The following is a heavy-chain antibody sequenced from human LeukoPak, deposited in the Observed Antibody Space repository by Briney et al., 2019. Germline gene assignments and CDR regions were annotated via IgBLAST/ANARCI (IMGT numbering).Heavy chain of an antibody. CDR3: ARGYCTNGVCYFIDY. Sequence: GRSLRLSCAASGFTFSSYGMHWVRQAPGRGLEWVAVIWYDGSNKNYADSVKGRLTISRDNSKNTLYLQMNSLRAEDTALYYCARGYCTNGVCYFIDYWGQGTLVTVSS. CDR2: IWYDGSNK. D-gene: IGHD2-8*01. CDR1: GFTFSSYG. V-gene: IGHV3-33*01. J-gene: IGHJ4*02.